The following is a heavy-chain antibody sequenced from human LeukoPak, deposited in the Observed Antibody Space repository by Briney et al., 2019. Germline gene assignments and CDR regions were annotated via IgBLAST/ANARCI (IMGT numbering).Heavy chain of an antibody. Sequence: GGSLRLSCAASGFTLSSYPVTWVRQAPGKGLEWVSAISNGGGSTNYADSVKGRFTISRDNPMNTVFLQMNSLRAEDTAVYYRATGGPGFLEWLPLDNWGQGTLATVSS. D-gene: IGHD3-3*01. CDR3: ATGGPGFLEWLPLDN. CDR2: ISNGGGST. CDR1: GFTLSSYP. V-gene: IGHV3-23*01. J-gene: IGHJ4*02.